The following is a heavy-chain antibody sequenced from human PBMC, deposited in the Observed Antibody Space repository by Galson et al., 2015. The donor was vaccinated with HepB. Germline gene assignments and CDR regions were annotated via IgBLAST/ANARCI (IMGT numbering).Heavy chain of an antibody. J-gene: IGHJ4*02. V-gene: IGHV3-48*04. CDR3: ARVPLVEMATEYYFDY. Sequence: SLRLSCAASGFTFSSYSMNWVRQAPGKGLEWVSYISSSSSTIYYADSVKGRFTISRDNAKNSLYLQMNSLRAEDTAVYYCARVPLVEMATEYYFDYWGQGTLVTVSS. CDR1: GFTFSSYS. CDR2: ISSSSSTI. D-gene: IGHD5-24*01.